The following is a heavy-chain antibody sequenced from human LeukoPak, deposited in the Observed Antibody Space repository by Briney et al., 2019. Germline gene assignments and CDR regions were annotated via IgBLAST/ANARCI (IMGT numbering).Heavy chain of an antibody. CDR2: ICPGDSDT. V-gene: IGHV5-51*01. J-gene: IGHJ4*02. D-gene: IGHD2-2*01. Sequence: GESLKISCKGSGYSFTSYWIGWVRQMPGKCLEWMGIICPGDSDTRYSPSFQGQVTISADKSISTAYLQWSSLKASDTAMYYCARRSDVDIVVVPAAFDYWGQGTLVTVSS. CDR1: GYSFTSYW. CDR3: ARRSDVDIVVVPAAFDY.